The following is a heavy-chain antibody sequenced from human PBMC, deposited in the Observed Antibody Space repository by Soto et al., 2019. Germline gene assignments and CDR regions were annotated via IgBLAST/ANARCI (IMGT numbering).Heavy chain of an antibody. CDR2: VYYSGTT. D-gene: IGHD4-17*01. J-gene: IGHJ4*02. CDR1: GGSVSNKTYY. CDR3: ARTTAVPNTLRSRYFFDY. Sequence: SETLSLTCSVSGGSVSNKTYYWRWIRQPPGKRLEWIGYVYYSGTTNYNPSLTSRVSISVDLSKNQFSLRLSSVTTADTALYYCARTTAVPNTLRSRYFFDYWGQGTLVTVSS. V-gene: IGHV4-61*01.